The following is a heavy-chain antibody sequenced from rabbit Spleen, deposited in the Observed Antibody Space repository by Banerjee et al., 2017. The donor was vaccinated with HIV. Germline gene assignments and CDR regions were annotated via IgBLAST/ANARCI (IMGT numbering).Heavy chain of an antibody. CDR3: ASDIYGHGGFSL. Sequence: EQLVESGGGLVQPEGSLTLTCTASGFSFGDRDVMCWVRQAPGKGLEWIGCIVIRSGITYYASWAKGRFTISKASSTTVTLQMTSLTAADTATYFCASDIYGHGGFSLWGPGTLVTVS. J-gene: IGHJ4*01. V-gene: IGHV1S45*01. CDR2: IVIRSGIT. D-gene: IGHD6-1*01. CDR1: GFSFGDRDV.